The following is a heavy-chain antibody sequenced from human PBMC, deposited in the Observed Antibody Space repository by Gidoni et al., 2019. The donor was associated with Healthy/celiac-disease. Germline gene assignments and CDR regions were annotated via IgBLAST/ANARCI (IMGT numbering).Heavy chain of an antibody. CDR2: INPNSGGT. CDR1: GYTFTGYY. V-gene: IGHV1-2*04. CDR3: ARECGGDCYYPLSFLSRDPIDYYYYYMDV. D-gene: IGHD2-21*01. J-gene: IGHJ6*03. Sequence: QVQLVQSGAEVKKPGASVKVSCKASGYTFTGYYMHWVRQAPGQGLEWMGWINPNSGGTNYAQKFQGWVTMTRDTSISTAYMELSRLRSDDTAVYYCARECGGDCYYPLSFLSRDPIDYYYYYMDVWGKGTTVTVSS.